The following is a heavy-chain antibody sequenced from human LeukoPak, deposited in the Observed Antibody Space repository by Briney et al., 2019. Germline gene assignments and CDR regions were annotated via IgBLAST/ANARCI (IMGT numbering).Heavy chain of an antibody. Sequence: ASVKVSCKASGYTFTSYDINWVRQATGQGLEWMGWMNPNSGNTGYAQKFQGRVTMTRNTSISTAYTELSSLRSEDTAVYYCARNFGGNNYELGIGYWGQGTLVTVSS. V-gene: IGHV1-8*01. D-gene: IGHD3-16*01. CDR3: ARNFGGNNYELGIGY. CDR2: MNPNSGNT. J-gene: IGHJ4*02. CDR1: GYTFTSYD.